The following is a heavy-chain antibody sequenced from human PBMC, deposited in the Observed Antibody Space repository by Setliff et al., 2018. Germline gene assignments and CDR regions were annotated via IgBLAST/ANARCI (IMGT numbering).Heavy chain of an antibody. J-gene: IGHJ3*02. D-gene: IGHD2-2*01. Sequence: ASVKVSCKVSEYTLSELFMHWVRQAPGQGLEWMGWISAYNGYIIYAQKLQGRVTMTTDTSTSTAYMEVRSLRSDDTAVYYCARAPGTVVVPASRSAFDIWGQGTMVTVSS. CDR1: EYTLSELF. CDR3: ARAPGTVVVPASRSAFDI. V-gene: IGHV1-18*01. CDR2: ISAYNGYI.